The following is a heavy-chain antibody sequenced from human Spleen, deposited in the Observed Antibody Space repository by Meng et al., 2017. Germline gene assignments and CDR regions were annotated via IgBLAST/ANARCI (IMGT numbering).Heavy chain of an antibody. V-gene: IGHV1-3*01. CDR1: GYTFTSYA. J-gene: IGHJ5*02. CDR3: ARDFTSGSSGDP. CDR2: ITPGSGNT. D-gene: IGHD6-19*01. Sequence: QVQLVQSGAEVEKPGASVKVSCKASGYTFTSYAIHWVRQAPGQSLEWMGWITPGSGNTKYSQKFQGRVTITADTSASTAYMELSTLRSEDTAVYYCARDFTSGSSGDPWGQGTLVTVSS.